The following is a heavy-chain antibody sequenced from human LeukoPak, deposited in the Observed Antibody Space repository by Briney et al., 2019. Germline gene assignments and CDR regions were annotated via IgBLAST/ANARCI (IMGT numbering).Heavy chain of an antibody. CDR2: FDPEYGET. Sequence: GASVKVSCKVSGYTLNELSIHWVRQAAGKGLEWMGGFDPEYGETVYAQKFQGRVTMAEDTSTDPAYMELSSLRSEDTAVYYCAPLDFWVPSTWGQGTLVTVSS. CDR3: APLDFWVPST. CDR1: GYTLNELS. V-gene: IGHV1-24*01. J-gene: IGHJ5*02. D-gene: IGHD3-3*01.